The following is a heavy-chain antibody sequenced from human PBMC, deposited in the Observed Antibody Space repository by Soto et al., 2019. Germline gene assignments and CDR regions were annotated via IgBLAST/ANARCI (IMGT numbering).Heavy chain of an antibody. J-gene: IGHJ6*02. CDR2: TYYRSKWYN. V-gene: IGHV6-1*01. CDR1: GDSFSSNSAA. CDR3: ARDIGYCSGGGCSPYGMDV. D-gene: IGHD2-15*01. Sequence: PSQTLSLTCAISGDSFSSNSAAWNWIRQSPSRGLEWLGRTYYRSKWYNDYAVSVKSRITINPDTSKNQFSLQLNSVTPEDTAVYYCARDIGYCSGGGCSPYGMDVWGQGTTVTVSS.